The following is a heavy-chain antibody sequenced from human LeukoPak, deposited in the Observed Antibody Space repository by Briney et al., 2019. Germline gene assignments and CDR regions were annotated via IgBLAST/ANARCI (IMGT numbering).Heavy chain of an antibody. Sequence: ASVKVSCKASGYTFTGYYMHWVRQAPGQGLEWMGWINPNSGGTNYAQKFQGRVTMTRNTSISTAYMELSSLRSEDTAVYYCARGINDNDYRGQGTLVTVSS. D-gene: IGHD1-1*01. CDR1: GYTFTGYY. V-gene: IGHV1-2*02. J-gene: IGHJ4*02. CDR2: INPNSGGT. CDR3: ARGINDNDY.